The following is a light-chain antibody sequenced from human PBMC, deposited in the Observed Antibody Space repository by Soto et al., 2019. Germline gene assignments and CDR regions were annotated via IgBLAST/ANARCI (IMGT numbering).Light chain of an antibody. CDR1: ISDVRIYNY. CDR2: DVS. J-gene: IGLJ1*01. Sequence: QSPRAQARSVSGSPGQSCTISCTGTISDVRIYNYISWYQQHPGEAPKLMIHDVSERPSGVPDRFSGSKSGNTASLTISGRQAEDEADYYCCSYAGSYTFARNVFGTGTKVTVL. CDR3: CSYAGSYTFARNV. V-gene: IGLV2-11*01.